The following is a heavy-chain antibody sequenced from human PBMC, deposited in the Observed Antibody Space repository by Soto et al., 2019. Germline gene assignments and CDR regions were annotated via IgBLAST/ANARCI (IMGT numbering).Heavy chain of an antibody. D-gene: IGHD6-6*01. Sequence: SETLSLTCTVSGGSISSYYWSWIRQPPGKGLEWIGYIYYSGSTNYNPSLKSRVTISVDTSKNQFSLKLSSVTAADTAVYYCGREGTSSIAGFDYWGQGTLVTVSS. V-gene: IGHV4-59*01. CDR2: IYYSGST. CDR1: GGSISSYY. CDR3: GREGTSSIAGFDY. J-gene: IGHJ4*02.